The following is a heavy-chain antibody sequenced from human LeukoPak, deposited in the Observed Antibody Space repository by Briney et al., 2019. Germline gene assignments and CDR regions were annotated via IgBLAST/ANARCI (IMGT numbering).Heavy chain of an antibody. CDR2: INTDGSYI. D-gene: IGHD3-9*01. CDR1: GFIFSSWW. Sequence: GGSLRLSCAASGFIFSSWWMIWFRRLPGKGLVSVSHINTDGSYIRYADSVKGRFTISRDNAKNTLYLQMNSLRPEDTGVYYCTTFGIDWSLNYWGQGALDTVSS. CDR3: TTFGIDWSLNY. J-gene: IGHJ4*02. V-gene: IGHV3-74*01.